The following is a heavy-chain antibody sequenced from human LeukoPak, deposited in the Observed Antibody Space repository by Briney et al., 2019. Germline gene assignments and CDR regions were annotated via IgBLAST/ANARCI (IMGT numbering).Heavy chain of an antibody. Sequence: GGSLRLSCAASGFTFRNYGMGWVRQVPGKGLEWVSSIDASGGTTYYADSVKGRFTTSRDNSKNTLYLQMNSLRAEDTAVYYCAKDRTGATGADWFDPWGQGTLVTVPS. D-gene: IGHD1-1*01. CDR1: GFTFRNYG. CDR2: IDASGGTT. CDR3: AKDRTGATGADWFDP. V-gene: IGHV3-23*01. J-gene: IGHJ5*02.